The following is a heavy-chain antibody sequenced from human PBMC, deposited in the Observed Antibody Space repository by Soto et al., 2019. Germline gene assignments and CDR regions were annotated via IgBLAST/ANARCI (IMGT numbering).Heavy chain of an antibody. J-gene: IGHJ6*02. D-gene: IGHD6-6*01. CDR3: TRGGSSPYYYGMDV. CDR2: INSDGSNT. V-gene: IGHV3-74*01. Sequence: EVQLVESGGGLVQPGGSLRLSCAASGFTFSSYWMHWVRQAPGKGLVWVSRINSDGSNTNYADSVKGRFTISRDNAKNTLYLQMNSLRAEDTAVYYCTRGGSSPYYYGMDVWGHGTAVTV. CDR1: GFTFSSYW.